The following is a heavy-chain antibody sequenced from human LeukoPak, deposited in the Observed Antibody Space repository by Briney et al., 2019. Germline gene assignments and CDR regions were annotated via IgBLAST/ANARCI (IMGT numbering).Heavy chain of an antibody. CDR3: AREDYSRDYVRGSYRYDNHFDY. J-gene: IGHJ4*02. Sequence: SQTLSLTCAISGDSASSNSAAWNWIRQSPSRGLEWLGRTYYRSKWYNDYAVSVKSRITINPDTSKNQFSLQLNSVTPEDTAVYYCAREDYSRDYVRGSYRYDNHFDYWGQGTLVTVSS. D-gene: IGHD3-16*02. CDR2: TYYRSKWYN. V-gene: IGHV6-1*01. CDR1: GDSASSNSAA.